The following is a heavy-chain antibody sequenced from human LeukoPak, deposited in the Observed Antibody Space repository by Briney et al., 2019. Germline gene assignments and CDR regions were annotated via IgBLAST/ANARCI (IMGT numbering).Heavy chain of an antibody. J-gene: IGHJ5*02. CDR2: IRKDGSDI. Sequence: GGSLRLSCAASGFTFSTYWMSWVRQAPGKGLEWVANIRKDGSDIHYVDSVKGRFTISRDNSKNTLYLQMNSLRAEDTAVYYCANGPMASWFDPWGQGTLVTVSS. D-gene: IGHD3-10*01. CDR3: ANGPMASWFDP. V-gene: IGHV3-7*03. CDR1: GFTFSTYW.